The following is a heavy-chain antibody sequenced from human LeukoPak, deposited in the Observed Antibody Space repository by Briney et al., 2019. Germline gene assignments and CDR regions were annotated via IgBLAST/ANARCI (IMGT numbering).Heavy chain of an antibody. CDR2: IRVSGGST. V-gene: IGHV3-23*01. CDR3: AKETVGAVWGPPDALDF. CDR1: GFTFSSYA. J-gene: IGHJ3*01. D-gene: IGHD1-26*01. Sequence: GGSLRLSCAASGFTFSSYAMSWVRQAPGKGLEWVSGIRVSGGSTSYADSVKGRFTISRDNSKNTLYLQMNSLRAEDTAVYYRAKETVGAVWGPPDALDFWGQGTMVTVSS.